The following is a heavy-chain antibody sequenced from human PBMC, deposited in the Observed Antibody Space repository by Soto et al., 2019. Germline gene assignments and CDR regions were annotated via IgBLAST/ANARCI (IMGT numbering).Heavy chain of an antibody. Sequence: QVHLVESGGGVVQPGRSLTLSCEASGFSFNVFGMHWVRQAPGKGLEWVAIIGHVGNDIHYVDSVKGRFTISRDNSKNTLYLQMDSLRAEDTAVYYCWRDLHRGYVGDYWGQGTVVIVSP. CDR1: GFSFNVFG. V-gene: IGHV3-33*01. J-gene: IGHJ4*02. CDR3: WRDLHRGYVGDY. CDR2: IGHVGNDI. D-gene: IGHD5-12*01.